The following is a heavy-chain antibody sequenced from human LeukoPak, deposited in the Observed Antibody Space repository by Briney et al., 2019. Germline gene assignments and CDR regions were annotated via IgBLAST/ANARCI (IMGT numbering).Heavy chain of an antibody. Sequence: GGALRLSCAAPGFTFSSYAMSWVRQAPGKGLEWVSALSVSGGSTYYADSVKGRFTISTENSKNTLYLQINSLRAEDTAVYYCAKSLGIAALQGSEKSSLSEADYWGQGTLVTVSS. CDR2: LSVSGGST. J-gene: IGHJ4*02. CDR3: AKSLGIAALQGSEKSSLSEADY. CDR1: GFTFSSYA. V-gene: IGHV3-23*01. D-gene: IGHD6-6*01.